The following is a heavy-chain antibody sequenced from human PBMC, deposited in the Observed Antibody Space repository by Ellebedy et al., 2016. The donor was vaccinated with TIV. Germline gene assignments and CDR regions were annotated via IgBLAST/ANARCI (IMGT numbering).Heavy chain of an antibody. Sequence: GGSLRLXXAASGFTFSSYAMSWVRQAPGKGLEWVSAISGSGGSTYYADSVKGRFTISRDNSKNTLYLQMNSLRAEDTAVYYCAKEGRDGDYPIDAFDIWGQGTMVTVSS. CDR2: ISGSGGST. V-gene: IGHV3-23*01. D-gene: IGHD4-17*01. CDR1: GFTFSSYA. J-gene: IGHJ3*02. CDR3: AKEGRDGDYPIDAFDI.